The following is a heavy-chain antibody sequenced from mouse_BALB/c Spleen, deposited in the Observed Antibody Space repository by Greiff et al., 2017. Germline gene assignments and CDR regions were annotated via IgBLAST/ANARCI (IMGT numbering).Heavy chain of an antibody. J-gene: IGHJ3*01. CDR2: ISYSGST. CDR3: ASGYYGSSPWFAY. V-gene: IGHV3-2*02. CDR1: GYSITSDYA. D-gene: IGHD1-1*01. Sequence: EVQLQQSGPGLVKPSQSLSLTCTVTGYSITSDYAWNWIRQFPGNKLEWMGYISYSGSTSYNPSLKSRISITRDTSKNQFFLQLNSVTTEDTATYYCASGYYGSSPWFAYWGQGTLVTVSA.